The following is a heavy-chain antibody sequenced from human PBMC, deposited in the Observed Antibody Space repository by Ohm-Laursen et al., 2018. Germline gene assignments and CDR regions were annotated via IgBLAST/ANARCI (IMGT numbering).Heavy chain of an antibody. V-gene: IGHV2-70*04. Sequence: TQTLTRTCTFSGFSLNTSGIRVNWILQPPGKALEWLARLDWDDGQFYSTSLKTRLTISKDTSKNQVVLTMTNMDPVDTATYYCARTYSTGWVRGYFDYWGQGTLVTVSS. CDR1: GFSLNTSGIR. CDR2: LDWDDGQ. D-gene: IGHD2-8*02. J-gene: IGHJ4*02. CDR3: ARTYSTGWVRGYFDY.